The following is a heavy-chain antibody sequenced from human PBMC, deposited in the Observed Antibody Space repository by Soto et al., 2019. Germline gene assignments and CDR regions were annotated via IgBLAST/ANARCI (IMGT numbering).Heavy chain of an antibody. CDR2: ISDRGDTT. J-gene: IGHJ4*02. V-gene: IGHV3-23*01. CDR1: GFTIRSYA. Sequence: GGSLRLSCAVSGFTIRSYAMSWVRQAPGKGLEWVSAISDRGDTTHYADSVKGRFTISRDTSKNTLYLQMNTLRAEDTAVYYCAKDKPGTTSFDYWGRGTPVTVSS. D-gene: IGHD1-1*01. CDR3: AKDKPGTTSFDY.